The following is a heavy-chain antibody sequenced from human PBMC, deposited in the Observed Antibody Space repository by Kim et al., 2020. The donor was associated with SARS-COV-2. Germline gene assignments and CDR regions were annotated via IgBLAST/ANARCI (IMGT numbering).Heavy chain of an antibody. CDR3: VKDRGSGYSYGYSFHES. CDR1: GFLFSRTG. Sequence: GGSLRLSCETSGFLFSRTGMHWVRQASGKGLEWMAVISKDGDDKYYGDSVQGRFTISRDNSKNTLFLQMSSLRPEDTALYFCVKDRGSGYSYGYSFHESWGRGTLVTVSS. CDR2: ISKDGDDK. V-gene: IGHV3-30*18. J-gene: IGHJ2*01. D-gene: IGHD5-18*01.